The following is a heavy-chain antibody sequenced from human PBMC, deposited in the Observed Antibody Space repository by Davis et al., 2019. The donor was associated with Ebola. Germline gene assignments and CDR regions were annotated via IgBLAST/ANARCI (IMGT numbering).Heavy chain of an antibody. CDR1: GFTFSSYA. CDR2: ISYDGSNK. J-gene: IGHJ6*02. Sequence: PGGSLRLSCAASGFTFSSYAMHWVRQAPGKGLEWVAVISYDGSNKYYADSVKGRFTISRDNAKNSLYLQMNSLRAEDTAVYYCARDDYYDSSGLDVWGQGTTVTVSS. V-gene: IGHV3-30-3*01. D-gene: IGHD3-22*01. CDR3: ARDDYYDSSGLDV.